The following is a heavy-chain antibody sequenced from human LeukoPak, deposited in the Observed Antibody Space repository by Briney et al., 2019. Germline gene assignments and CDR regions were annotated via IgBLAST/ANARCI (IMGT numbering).Heavy chain of an antibody. Sequence: TSETLSLTCTVSGGSISSYYWSWIRQPPGKGLEWIGYIYYSGSTNYNPSLKSRVTISVDTSKNQFSLKLGSVTAADTAVYYCARTVVWFGELLYYYYGMDVWGQGTTVTVSS. D-gene: IGHD3-10*01. CDR3: ARTVVWFGELLYYYYGMDV. J-gene: IGHJ6*02. V-gene: IGHV4-59*08. CDR2: IYYSGST. CDR1: GGSISSYY.